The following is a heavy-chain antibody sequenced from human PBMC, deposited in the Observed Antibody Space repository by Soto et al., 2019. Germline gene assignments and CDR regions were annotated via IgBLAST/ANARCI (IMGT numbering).Heavy chain of an antibody. D-gene: IGHD3-22*01. V-gene: IGHV3-23*01. Sequence: XGSLRLSCSAAGFTFSSYAVSWVRQAPGKGPEWISSIIGSGSTIYYADSVKGRFTISRDNSKNTLYLQMSSLRAEDTAVYYCAKVCYYYDSSGYYYFDSWGQGSLCTVSS. CDR1: GFTFSSYA. CDR3: AKVCYYYDSSGYYYFDS. J-gene: IGHJ4*02. CDR2: IIGSGSTI.